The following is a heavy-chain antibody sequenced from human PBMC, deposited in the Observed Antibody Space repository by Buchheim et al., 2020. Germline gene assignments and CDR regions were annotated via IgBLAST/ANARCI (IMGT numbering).Heavy chain of an antibody. CDR1: GFPFSSYA. CDR3: AKETVTAGAGYYGMDV. D-gene: IGHD4-17*01. V-gene: IGHV3-23*01. CDR2: FSGSSGTT. Sequence: EVRLLESGGGLIQPGGSLRLSCAASGFPFSSYAMSWVRQAPGKGLEWVSSFSGSSGTTYYADSVKGRFTISRDNSKNTLYLQMNSLRAGDTAVYYCAKETVTAGAGYYGMDVWGQGTT. J-gene: IGHJ6*01.